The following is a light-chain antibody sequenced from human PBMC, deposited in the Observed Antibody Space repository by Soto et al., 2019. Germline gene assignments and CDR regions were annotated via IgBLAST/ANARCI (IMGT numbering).Light chain of an antibody. CDR2: AAS. Sequence: DIQMTQSPSTLSASVGDTVTITCRASESIDNWLAWYQQKPGKAPKLLIFAASTLVRGVPSRFSGRGSGTEFTLTISSLTADDYATFYCQQYHTDWTFGQGTKVDIK. V-gene: IGKV1-5*01. J-gene: IGKJ1*01. CDR3: QQYHTDWT. CDR1: ESIDNW.